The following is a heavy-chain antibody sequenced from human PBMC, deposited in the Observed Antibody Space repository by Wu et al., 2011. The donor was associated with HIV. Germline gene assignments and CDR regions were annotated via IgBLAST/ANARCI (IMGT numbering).Heavy chain of an antibody. CDR2: ISAYNGNT. CDR1: GYTFNSYG. V-gene: IGHV1-18*01. J-gene: IGHJ4*02. Sequence: QVQLVQSGAEVKKPGASVKVSCKASGYTFNSYGFSWVRQAPGQGLEWMGWISAYNGNTNYAQKFQGRVTMTIDRSTSTAYMELRSLRSDDTAVYFCATGGRERVEVCHDWGLGTLVTVSS. CDR3: ATGGRERVEVCHD. D-gene: IGHD3-16*01.